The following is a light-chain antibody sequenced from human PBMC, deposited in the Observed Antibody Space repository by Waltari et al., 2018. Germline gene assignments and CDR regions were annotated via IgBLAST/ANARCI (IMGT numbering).Light chain of an antibody. J-gene: IGLJ2*01. CDR1: ELGDKY. CDR3: QAWDSNTVV. V-gene: IGLV3-1*01. CDR2: QDK. Sequence: SYELTQPPSVSVSPGQTASITCSGDELGDKYVCWYQQKPGQSPVVVIYQDKKRPSGIHARFSGSNSGNTATLTIRETQAMDEADYYCQAWDSNTVVFGGGTKVTVL.